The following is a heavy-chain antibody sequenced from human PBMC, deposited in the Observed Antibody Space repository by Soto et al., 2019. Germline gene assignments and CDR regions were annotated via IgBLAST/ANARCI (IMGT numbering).Heavy chain of an antibody. D-gene: IGHD3-10*01. CDR2: IWYDGSNK. CDR3: ARDEGLGVNYYYYGMDV. V-gene: IGHV3-33*01. J-gene: IGHJ6*02. Sequence: VPLVASGGGVVQPGRSLSLSCAASGFTFSSYGMHWVRQAPGKGLERVAVIWYDGSNKYYADSVKGRFTISRDNSKNMLYLQMNSLRAEDTAVYYCARDEGLGVNYYYYGMDVWGQGTTGTVS. CDR1: GFTFSSYG.